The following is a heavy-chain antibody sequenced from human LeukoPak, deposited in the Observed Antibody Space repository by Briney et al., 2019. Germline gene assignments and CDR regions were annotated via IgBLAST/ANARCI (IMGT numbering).Heavy chain of an antibody. Sequence: VASVTVSFKASGYTFSNYGISWVRQAPGRGLEWVGWISAYNGNTHYAQKVQGRVTMTTDTSTSTAYMELRSLRSDDTAVYYCARHYDSSGYYNYNMDVWGQGTTVTVSS. CDR1: GYTFSNYG. CDR2: ISAYNGNT. CDR3: ARHYDSSGYYNYNMDV. D-gene: IGHD3-22*01. J-gene: IGHJ6*02. V-gene: IGHV1-18*01.